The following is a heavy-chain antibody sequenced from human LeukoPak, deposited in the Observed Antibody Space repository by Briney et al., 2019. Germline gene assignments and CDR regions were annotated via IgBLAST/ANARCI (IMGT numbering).Heavy chain of an antibody. J-gene: IGHJ4*02. CDR3: ARSDGIATAGPFDY. Sequence: GGSLRLSCGVSGFTFSSNYMSWVRQAPGKGLEWVSVIYGGGSTYYADSVKGRFTISRDNSKSTLYPQMNTLRAEDTAVYYCARSDGIATAGPFDYWGQGTLVTVS. V-gene: IGHV3-53*01. D-gene: IGHD6-13*01. CDR1: GFTFSSNY. CDR2: IYGGGST.